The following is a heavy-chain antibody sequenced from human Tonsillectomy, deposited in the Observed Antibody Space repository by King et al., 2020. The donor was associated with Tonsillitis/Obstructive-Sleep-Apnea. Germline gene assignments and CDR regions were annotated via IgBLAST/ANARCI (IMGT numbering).Heavy chain of an antibody. V-gene: IGHV4-31*03. D-gene: IGHD4-17*01. CDR3: ATYTVTYFIDAFDI. CDR2: IYYSGST. Sequence: QLQESGPGQVKPSQTMSLTCTVSGGSISSGGYYWSWIRQHPGKGLEWIGYIYYSGSTYYNPSLKSRVTISVDTSKNQFSLKLSSVTAADTAVYYCATYTVTYFIDAFDIWGQGTMVTVSS. CDR1: GGSISSGGYY. J-gene: IGHJ3*02.